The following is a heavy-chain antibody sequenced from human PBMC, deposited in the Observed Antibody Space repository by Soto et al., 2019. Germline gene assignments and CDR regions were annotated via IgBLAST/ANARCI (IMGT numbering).Heavy chain of an antibody. CDR3: AGQVAGDYAEY. V-gene: IGHV4-39*01. J-gene: IGHJ4*02. D-gene: IGHD4-17*01. CDR2: ISYSGTT. CDR1: GGSISSSSHL. Sequence: QLQLQESGPGLVKPSETLSLTCTVSGGSISSSSHLWGWIRQPPGKGLEWIGTISYSGTTYYSPSLRSRVTISVDTSKSQFSLKLSAVTAADTAVYYCAGQVAGDYAEYWGQGTLVSVSS.